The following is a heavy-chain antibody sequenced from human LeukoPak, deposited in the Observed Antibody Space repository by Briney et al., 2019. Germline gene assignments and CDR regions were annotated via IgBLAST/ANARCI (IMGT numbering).Heavy chain of an antibody. V-gene: IGHV1-18*04. CDR3: ATDRHYGSGSYTY. Sequence: ASVKVSCKASGYTFTAYYMHWVRQAPGQGLEWMGWISAYNGNTNYAQKLQGRVTMTTDTSTSTAYMELRSLRSDDTAVYYCATDRHYGSGSYTYWGQGTLVTVSS. CDR2: ISAYNGNT. CDR1: GYTFTAYY. D-gene: IGHD3-10*01. J-gene: IGHJ4*02.